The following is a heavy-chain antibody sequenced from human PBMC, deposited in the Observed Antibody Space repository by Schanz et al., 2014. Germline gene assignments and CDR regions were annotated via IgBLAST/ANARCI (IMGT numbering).Heavy chain of an antibody. CDR1: GFTFSDYW. CDR2: MNESHSTI. V-gene: IGHV3-23*04. Sequence: VQLVESGGGLVQPGGSLRLSCTASGFTFSDYWMSWVRQARGKGLEWVSAMNESHSTIYYADSVRGRFTISRDNAENTLFLQMNSLRAEDTAVYYCAKAADWPVTRFDPWGQGTLVTVSS. D-gene: IGHD3-9*01. CDR3: AKAADWPVTRFDP. J-gene: IGHJ5*02.